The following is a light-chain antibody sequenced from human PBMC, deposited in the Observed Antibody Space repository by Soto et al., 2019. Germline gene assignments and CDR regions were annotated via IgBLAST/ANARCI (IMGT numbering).Light chain of an antibody. V-gene: IGKV1-6*02. CDR3: LQDYSYPWT. J-gene: IGKJ1*01. Sequence: AIQMTQSPSSLSASVGDRVTITCRASQGIRNELGWYQQKPGKAPKLLIFAASTLESGVPSRFSGSRSGTDFTLTISSLQPEDFATYYCLQDYSYPWTFGQGTKVDIK. CDR2: AAS. CDR1: QGIRNE.